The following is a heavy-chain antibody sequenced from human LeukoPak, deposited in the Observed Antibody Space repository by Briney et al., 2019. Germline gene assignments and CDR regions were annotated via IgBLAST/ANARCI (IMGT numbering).Heavy chain of an antibody. Sequence: GRPLRLSCAVSGFTLSTYGMHGVRQAPGKGREWVAVISSDGSNKFYTDSVKGRFTISRDGSKNTLYLQMTSLRPDDTAVYFCAKPQVTANWYYIPYSGQGTLVTVSS. CDR2: ISSDGSNK. D-gene: IGHD2-21*02. CDR1: GFTLSTYG. CDR3: AKPQVTANWYYIPY. V-gene: IGHV3-30*18. J-gene: IGHJ4*02.